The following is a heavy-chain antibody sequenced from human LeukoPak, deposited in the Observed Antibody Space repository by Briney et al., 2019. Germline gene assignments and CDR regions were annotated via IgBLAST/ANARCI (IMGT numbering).Heavy chain of an antibody. CDR1: GYSISSGYY. CDR2: MHHSGTT. CDR3: ARDRIAIFGVVTHGYFDY. V-gene: IGHV4-38-2*02. D-gene: IGHD3-3*01. J-gene: IGHJ4*02. Sequence: SETLSLTCGVSGYSISSGYYWGWIRQPPGKGLEWIGHMHHSGTTYYSPSLKSRVTISVDTSKNQFSLKLNSVTAADTAVYYCARDRIAIFGVVTHGYFDYWGQGTLVTVSS.